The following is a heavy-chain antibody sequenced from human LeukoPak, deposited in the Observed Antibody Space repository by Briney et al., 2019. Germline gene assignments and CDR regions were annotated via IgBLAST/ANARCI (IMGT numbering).Heavy chain of an antibody. CDR1: GFTFSSYG. CDR2: ISGSGGST. D-gene: IGHD3-22*01. V-gene: IGHV3-23*01. J-gene: IGHJ4*02. Sequence: PGGSLRLSCAASGFTFSSYGMSWVRQAPGKGLEWVSAISGSGGSTYYADSVKGRFTISRDNSKNTLYLQMNSLRAEDTAVYYCAKSAYDSSGYHAGYYFDYWGQGTLVTVSS. CDR3: AKSAYDSSGYHAGYYFDY.